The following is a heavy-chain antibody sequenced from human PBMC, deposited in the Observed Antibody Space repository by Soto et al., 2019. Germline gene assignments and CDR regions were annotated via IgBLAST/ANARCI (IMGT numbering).Heavy chain of an antibody. CDR2: ISSSSSYI. J-gene: IGHJ4*02. D-gene: IGHD1-1*01. CDR1: GFTFSSYS. CDR3: ARDPPTGKGQGGY. V-gene: IGHV3-21*01. Sequence: EVQLVESGGGLVKPGGSLRLSCAASGFTFSSYSMNWVRQAPGKGLEWVSSISSSSSYIYYADSVKGRFTISSDNAKNSLYLQMNSLRAEDTAVYYCARDPPTGKGQGGYWGQGTLVTVSS.